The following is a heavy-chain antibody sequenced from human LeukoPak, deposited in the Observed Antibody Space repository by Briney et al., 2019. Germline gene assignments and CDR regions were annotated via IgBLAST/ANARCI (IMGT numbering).Heavy chain of an antibody. Sequence: SETLSLTCSVSGGSIRSYYWGWIRQPPGKGLEWVGYIFYSGTPDSNPSLKSRVTISVDTSKNQFSLKLSSVTAADTAVYYCARDPAGGIAVAGFFDYWGQGTLVTVSS. CDR1: GGSIRSYY. J-gene: IGHJ4*02. D-gene: IGHD6-19*01. V-gene: IGHV4-59*13. CDR2: IFYSGTP. CDR3: ARDPAGGIAVAGFFDY.